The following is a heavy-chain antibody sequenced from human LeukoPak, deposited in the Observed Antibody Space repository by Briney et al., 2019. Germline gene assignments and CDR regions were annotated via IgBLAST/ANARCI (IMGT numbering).Heavy chain of an antibody. V-gene: IGHV5-51*01. CDR1: GYRFTTYW. CDR2: IYPGDSDT. D-gene: IGHD5-24*01. CDR3: ARLEPKNGYINFDY. Sequence: GGSLKISCKGSGYRFTTYWIGWVRQMPGKGLEWRGNIYPGDSDTRYSPSFQGQVTISADKSISTAYVQWSSLKASDTAMYYCARLEPKNGYINFDYWGQGTPVIVSS. J-gene: IGHJ4*02.